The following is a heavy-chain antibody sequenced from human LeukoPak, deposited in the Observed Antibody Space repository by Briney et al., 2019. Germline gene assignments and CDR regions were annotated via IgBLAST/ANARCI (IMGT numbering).Heavy chain of an antibody. J-gene: IGHJ6*03. V-gene: IGHV4-61*02. Sequence: SQTLSLTCTVSGGSISSGSYYWSWIRQPAGKGLEWIGRIYNSGSTNYNPSLKSRVTTSVDTSKNQFSLKLSSVTAADTAVYFCARTRRYGGNSGAYSYYYMDVWGEGTTVIVSS. CDR3: ARTRRYGGNSGAYSYYYMDV. D-gene: IGHD4-23*01. CDR1: GGSISSGSYY. CDR2: IYNSGST.